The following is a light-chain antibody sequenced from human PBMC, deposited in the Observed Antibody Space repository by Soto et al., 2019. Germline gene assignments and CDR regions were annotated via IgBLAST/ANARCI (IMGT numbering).Light chain of an antibody. CDR3: QHSGDFRWT. V-gene: IGKV3-20*01. CDR1: QSVNKAY. J-gene: IGKJ1*01. CDR2: GAS. Sequence: IVRTQSPGSRVLYPGERATLXCRASQSVNKAYLVWYQVKPGQAPRRLIYGASSRATGIPDRFSGRGFGTDFTLTISRLEPEDFAVYYCQHSGDFRWTFGQGTKVDIK.